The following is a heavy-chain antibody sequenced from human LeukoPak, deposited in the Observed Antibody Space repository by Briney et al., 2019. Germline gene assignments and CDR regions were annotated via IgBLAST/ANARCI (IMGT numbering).Heavy chain of an antibody. Sequence: SETLSLTCTVSGGSISSYYWSWIRQPAGEGLEWIGRIYTSGSTNYNPSLKSRVTILVDTSKNQFSLKLSSVTAADTAVYYCARGTSTYYDFWSGPEPYYFDYWGQGTLVTVSS. CDR3: ARGTSTYYDFWSGPEPYYFDY. CDR1: GGSISSYY. CDR2: IYTSGST. D-gene: IGHD3-3*01. V-gene: IGHV4-4*07. J-gene: IGHJ4*02.